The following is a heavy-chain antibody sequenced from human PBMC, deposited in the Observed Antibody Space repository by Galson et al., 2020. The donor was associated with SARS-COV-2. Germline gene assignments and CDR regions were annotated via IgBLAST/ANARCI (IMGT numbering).Heavy chain of an antibody. Sequence: GGSLRLSCAASGFTFSSYGMHWVRQAPGKGLEWVAFIRYDGSNKYYADSVKGRFTISRDNSKNTLYLQMNSLRAEDTAVYYCAKGASHYYYYYMDVWGKGTTVTISS. D-gene: IGHD6-6*01. J-gene: IGHJ6*03. CDR2: IRYDGSNK. V-gene: IGHV3-30*02. CDR3: AKGASHYYYYYMDV. CDR1: GFTFSSYG.